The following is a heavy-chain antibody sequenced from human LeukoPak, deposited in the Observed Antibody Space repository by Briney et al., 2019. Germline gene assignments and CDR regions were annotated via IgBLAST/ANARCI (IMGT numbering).Heavy chain of an antibody. Sequence: GGSLRLSCAASGFTFIGYAMSWVRQAPGKGLEWVSAISGSGGSTYYADSVKGRFTISRDNSMNTLYLQMNSLRAEDTAVYYCAKGYCSNGVCYPDFWGQGTVVTVSS. D-gene: IGHD2-8*01. J-gene: IGHJ4*02. CDR3: AKGYCSNGVCYPDF. CDR1: GFTFIGYA. CDR2: ISGSGGST. V-gene: IGHV3-23*01.